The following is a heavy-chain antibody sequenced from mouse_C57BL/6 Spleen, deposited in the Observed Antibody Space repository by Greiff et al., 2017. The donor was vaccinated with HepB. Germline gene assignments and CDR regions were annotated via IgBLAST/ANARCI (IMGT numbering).Heavy chain of an antibody. D-gene: IGHD1-1*01. Sequence: QVQLQQSGAELVKPGVSVKLSCKASGYTFTEYTIHWVKQRSGQGLEWIGWFYPGSGSIKYNEKFKDKATLTADKSSSTVYMELSRVTSEGSAVYFCARDEEATVVATDYAMDYWGQGTSVTVSS. CDR1: GYTFTEYT. J-gene: IGHJ4*01. CDR3: ARDEEATVVATDYAMDY. CDR2: FYPGSGSI. V-gene: IGHV1-62-2*01.